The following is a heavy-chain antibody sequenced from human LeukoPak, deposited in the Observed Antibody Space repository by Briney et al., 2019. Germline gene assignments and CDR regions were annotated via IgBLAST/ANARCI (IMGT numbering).Heavy chain of an antibody. J-gene: IGHJ4*02. CDR2: IRYDGSNK. CDR1: GFTFSSYG. CDR3: AKASDKYYDILTGYSH. Sequence: GGSLRLSCAASGFTFSSYGMHWVRQAPGKGLEWVAFIRYDGSNKYYADSVKGRFTISRDNSKNTLYLQMNSLRAEDTAVYYCAKASDKYYDILTGYSHWGRGTLVTVSS. D-gene: IGHD3-9*01. V-gene: IGHV3-30*02.